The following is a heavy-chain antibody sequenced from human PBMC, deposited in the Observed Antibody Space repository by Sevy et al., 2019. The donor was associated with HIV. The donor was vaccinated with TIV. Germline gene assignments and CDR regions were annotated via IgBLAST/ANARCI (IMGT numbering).Heavy chain of an antibody. V-gene: IGHV3-7*01. J-gene: IGHJ6*02. Sequence: GGSLRLSCVVSGFTFRNYWMSWVRQAPGKGLEWVANINQNGTEIYSVDSVKGRLTFSRDNTKNTVHRQMNSLRAEDTAIYYCTINSDYGMDAWGQGTTVTVSS. CDR2: INQNGTEI. CDR3: TINSDYGMDA. CDR1: GFTFRNYW. D-gene: IGHD4-4*01.